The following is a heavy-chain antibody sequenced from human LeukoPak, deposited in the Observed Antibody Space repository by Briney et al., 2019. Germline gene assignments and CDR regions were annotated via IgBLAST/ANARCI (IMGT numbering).Heavy chain of an antibody. Sequence: GGSLRLSCAASGFTFSTYSMNWVRQAPGKGLEWVSYISSTSSGRFYADSVKGRFTISRDNAKNSLYLQMNSLRDEDTAVYYCARDSGYYYDSGGYYPFDYWGQGTLVTVSS. CDR1: GFTFSTYS. D-gene: IGHD3-22*01. V-gene: IGHV3-48*02. J-gene: IGHJ4*02. CDR3: ARDSGYYYDSGGYYPFDY. CDR2: ISSTSSGR.